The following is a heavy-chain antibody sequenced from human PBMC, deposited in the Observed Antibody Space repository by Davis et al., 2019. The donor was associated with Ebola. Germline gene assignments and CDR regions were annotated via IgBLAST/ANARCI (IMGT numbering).Heavy chain of an antibody. V-gene: IGHV3-7*01. J-gene: IGHJ1*01. D-gene: IGHD3-22*01. Sequence: GESLKLSCATSGFNFNSYWMSWVRQAPGKGLEWVANIKQDGSETYYLDSVKGRFTISRDNAKRSLFLHMTGLRAEDTALYYCARDPGVGTASSGTSFWGQGTLVTVSS. CDR2: IKQDGSET. CDR1: GFNFNSYW. CDR3: ARDPGVGTASSGTSF.